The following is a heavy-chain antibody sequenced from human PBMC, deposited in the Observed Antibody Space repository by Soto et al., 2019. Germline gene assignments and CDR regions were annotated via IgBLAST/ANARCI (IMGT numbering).Heavy chain of an antibody. CDR2: INSDGSST. CDR1: GFTFSSYW. V-gene: IGHV3-74*01. D-gene: IGHD2-2*01. CDR3: ARDAGYCSSTSFPRSWFDP. J-gene: IGHJ5*02. Sequence: EVQLVESGGGLVQPGGSLRLSCAASGFTFSSYWMHWVRQAPGKGLVWVSRINSDGSSTSYADSVKGRFTIPSDNAKNTLYLQMNSQRAEDTAVYYCARDAGYCSSTSFPRSWFDPWGQGTLVTVSS.